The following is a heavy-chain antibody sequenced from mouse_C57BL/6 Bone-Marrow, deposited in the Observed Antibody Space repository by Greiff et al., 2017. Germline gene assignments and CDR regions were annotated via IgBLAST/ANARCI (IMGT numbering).Heavy chain of an antibody. V-gene: IGHV14-4*01. D-gene: IGHD1-1*01. J-gene: IGHJ2*01. CDR1: GFNIKDDY. Sequence: VQLKESGAELVRPGASVKLSCTASGFNIKDDYMHWVKQRPEQGLEWIGWIDPENGDTECASKFQGKATITADTSSNTAYLQLSSLTSEDTAVYYCTTFITTVVADYWGQGTTLTVSS. CDR3: TTFITTVVADY. CDR2: IDPENGDT.